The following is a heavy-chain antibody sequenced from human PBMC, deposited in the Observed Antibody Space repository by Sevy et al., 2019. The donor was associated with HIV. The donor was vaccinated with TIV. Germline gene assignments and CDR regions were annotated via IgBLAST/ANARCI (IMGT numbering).Heavy chain of an antibody. Sequence: ASVKVSCKASGGTFSRSAISWMRQAPGQGLEWMGGIIPNSGGTNYAQKFQGRVTMTRDTSISTAYMELSRLRSDDTAVYYCACYAIDVFYIWGQGTMVTVSS. CDR2: IIPNSGGT. CDR1: GGTFSRSA. CDR3: ACYAIDVFYI. J-gene: IGHJ3*02. D-gene: IGHD3-16*01. V-gene: IGHV1-2*02.